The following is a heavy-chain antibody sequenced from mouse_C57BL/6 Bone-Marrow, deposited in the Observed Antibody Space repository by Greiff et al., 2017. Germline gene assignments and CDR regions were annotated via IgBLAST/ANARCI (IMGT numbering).Heavy chain of an antibody. D-gene: IGHD2-2*01. CDR1: GYTFTSYW. CDR3: ARKALFYYGYDEGFAY. J-gene: IGHJ3*01. Sequence: VQLQQPGAELVRPGTSVKLSCKASGYTFTSYWMHWVKQRPGQGLEWIGVIDPSDSYTNYNQQFKGKATLPVDTSSSTAYMQLSSLTSEDSAVYYCARKALFYYGYDEGFAYWGQGTLVTVSA. CDR2: IDPSDSYT. V-gene: IGHV1-59*01.